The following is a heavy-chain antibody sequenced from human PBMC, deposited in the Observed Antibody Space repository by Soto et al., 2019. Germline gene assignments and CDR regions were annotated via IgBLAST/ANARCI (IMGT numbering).Heavy chain of an antibody. Sequence: SETLSLTCTVSGGSISSYYWGWIRQPPGKGLEWIGYIHYSGSTNYNPSLRSRVTISVDTPKNQFSLKVNSMAAADTAIYYCARGGVAARKGRWFDPWGQGTLVTVSS. CDR1: GGSISSYY. V-gene: IGHV4-59*01. J-gene: IGHJ5*02. CDR2: IHYSGST. D-gene: IGHD6-25*01. CDR3: ARGGVAARKGRWFDP.